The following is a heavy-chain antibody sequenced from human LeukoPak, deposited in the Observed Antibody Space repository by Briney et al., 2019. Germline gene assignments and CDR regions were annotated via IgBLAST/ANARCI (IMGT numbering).Heavy chain of an antibody. J-gene: IGHJ4*02. Sequence: GGSLRLSCAASGFTLSNYEMNWVRQAPGKGLEWVSYITTSSSTMYYADSVKGRFTISRDNAKNSLYLQMNSLRDEDTAVYYCARRYCSSASCHYFDYWGQGTLVTVSS. CDR3: ARRYCSSASCHYFDY. V-gene: IGHV3-48*02. CDR1: GFTLSNYE. CDR2: ITTSSSTM. D-gene: IGHD2-2*01.